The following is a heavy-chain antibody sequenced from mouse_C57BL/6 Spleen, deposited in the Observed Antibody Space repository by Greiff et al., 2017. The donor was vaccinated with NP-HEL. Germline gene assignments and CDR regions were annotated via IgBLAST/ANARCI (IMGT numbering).Heavy chain of an antibody. CDR2: IYPGDGDT. Sequence: QVQLKESGAELVKPGASVKISCKASGYAFSSYWMNWVKQRPGKGLVWIGQIYPGDGDTNYNGKFKGTATLTADKSSSTAYMQLSSLTSEDSAVYFCARGDVYYGNYGAYWGQGTLVTVSA. V-gene: IGHV1-80*01. CDR3: ARGDVYYGNYGAY. CDR1: GYAFSSYW. J-gene: IGHJ3*01. D-gene: IGHD2-1*01.